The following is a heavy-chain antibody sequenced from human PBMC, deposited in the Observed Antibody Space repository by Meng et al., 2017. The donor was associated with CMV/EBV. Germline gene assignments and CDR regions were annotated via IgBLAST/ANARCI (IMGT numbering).Heavy chain of an antibody. D-gene: IGHD2-2*01. Sequence: SISSSNWWSWVSQPPGKGLEWIGEIYHSGSTNYNPSLKSRVTISVDKSKNQFSLKLSSVTAADTAVYYCARIPGGYCSSTSRYVFDYWGQGTLVTVSS. V-gene: IGHV4-4*02. CDR2: IYHSGST. CDR3: ARIPGGYCSSTSRYVFDY. CDR1: SISSSNW. J-gene: IGHJ4*02.